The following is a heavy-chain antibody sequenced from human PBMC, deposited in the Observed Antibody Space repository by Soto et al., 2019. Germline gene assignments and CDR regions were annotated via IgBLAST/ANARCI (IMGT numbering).Heavy chain of an antibody. Sequence: EVQLVESGGGLVQPGGSLRLSCAASGFTFSSYSMNWVRQAPGKGLEWVSYISSSSSTIYYADSVKGRFTISRDNAKNSLYLQMNSLRAEDTAVYYCARSPTSSGTVNWFDPWGQGTLVTVSS. CDR3: ARSPTSSGTVNWFDP. CDR1: GFTFSSYS. J-gene: IGHJ5*02. D-gene: IGHD6-25*01. V-gene: IGHV3-48*01. CDR2: ISSSSSTI.